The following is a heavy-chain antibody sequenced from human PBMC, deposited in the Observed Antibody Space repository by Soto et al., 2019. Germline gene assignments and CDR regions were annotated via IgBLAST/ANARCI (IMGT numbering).Heavy chain of an antibody. V-gene: IGHV3-23*01. D-gene: IGHD2-15*01. J-gene: IGHJ3*02. CDR3: ANLKGYCSGGSCYPDAFDI. CDR1: GFTFSSYA. CDR2: ISGSGGST. Sequence: PGGSLRLSCAASGFTFSSYAISWVRQAPGKGLEWVSAISGSGGSTYYADSVKGRFTISRDNSKNTLYLQMNSLRAEDTAVYYCANLKGYCSGGSCYPDAFDIWGQGTMVTVSS.